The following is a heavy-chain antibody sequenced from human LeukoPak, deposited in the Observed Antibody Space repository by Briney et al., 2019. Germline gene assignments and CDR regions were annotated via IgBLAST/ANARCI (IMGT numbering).Heavy chain of an antibody. V-gene: IGHV6-1*01. D-gene: IGHD3-3*01. CDR1: GDSVSSNRAA. Sequence: SQTLSLTFAISGDSVSSNRAAWKGIRQSPSRGLEWLGRTYYRSKGYNGYAVSVKSRITISPDTSRNHFSLQLNSVTPEDTAVYYCARDFGWDFDLWGQGTLVTVSS. J-gene: IGHJ4*02. CDR3: ARDFGWDFDL. CDR2: TYYRSKGYN.